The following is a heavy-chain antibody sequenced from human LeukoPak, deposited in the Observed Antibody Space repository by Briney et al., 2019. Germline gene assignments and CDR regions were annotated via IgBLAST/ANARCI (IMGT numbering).Heavy chain of an antibody. CDR3: ARGPRYSSTWYKGPFDY. D-gene: IGHD6-13*01. V-gene: IGHV4-59*01. CDR2: IDYSGST. Sequence: SETLSLTCTVSGVSISSYYWSWIGQPPGKGLEWIGYIDYSGSTNYNPSLKSRVTISVDRSKNQFSLKLSSVTAADTAVYYCARGPRYSSTWYKGPFDYWGQGILVTVSS. J-gene: IGHJ4*02. CDR1: GVSISSYY.